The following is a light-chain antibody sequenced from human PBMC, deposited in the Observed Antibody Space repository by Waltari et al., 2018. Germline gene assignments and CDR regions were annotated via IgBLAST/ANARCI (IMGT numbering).Light chain of an antibody. CDR1: QSVSSS. CDR2: GAS. V-gene: IGKV3-15*01. J-gene: IGKJ4*01. Sequence: EIVMTQSPATLSVSPGERATLSCRASQSVSSSLAWYQQKPGQAPRLLIYGASARATGIPARFSGSGSGTEFTLTISRLQSEDFAVYYCQQYNNWPLTFGGGTKVDIK. CDR3: QQYNNWPLT.